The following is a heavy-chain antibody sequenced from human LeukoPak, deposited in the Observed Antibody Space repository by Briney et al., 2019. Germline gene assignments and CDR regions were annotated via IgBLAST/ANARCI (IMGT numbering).Heavy chain of an antibody. V-gene: IGHV3-53*01. CDR1: GFIVSGNY. D-gene: IGHD3-10*01. Sequence: GGSLTLTCAASGFIVSGNYLSWVRQAPGKGLEWVSVIYDGNTYYADSVKGRFTISRDNSKNTLYLQMNSLRAEDTDIYYCAGFVRILLHWGQGALVTVSS. CDR2: IYDGNT. J-gene: IGHJ4*02. CDR3: AGFVRILLH.